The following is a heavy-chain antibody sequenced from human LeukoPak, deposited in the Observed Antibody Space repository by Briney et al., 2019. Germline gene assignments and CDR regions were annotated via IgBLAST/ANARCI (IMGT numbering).Heavy chain of an antibody. V-gene: IGHV3-9*01. J-gene: IGHJ4*02. CDR2: ISWNSGSI. CDR1: GFSLSNYW. Sequence: PGGSLRLSCAASGFSLSNYWMNWVRQAPGKGLEWVSGISWNSGSIGYADSVKGRFTISRDNAKNSLYLQMNSLRAEDTALYYCAKARTRTWYGEAAAGNGLDYWGQGTLVTVSS. CDR3: AKARTRTWYGEAAAGNGLDY. D-gene: IGHD6-13*01.